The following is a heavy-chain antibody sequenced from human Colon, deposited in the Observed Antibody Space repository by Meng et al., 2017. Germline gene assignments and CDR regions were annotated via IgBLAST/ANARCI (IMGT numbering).Heavy chain of an antibody. D-gene: IGHD3-10*01. V-gene: IGHV4-4*02. CDR3: ARRNTRNSGGGNNY. Sequence: QGQPRGAGPGLVKPSGTLSLTCAVSGGSISSNYWWTWVRRPPGKGLEWIGEINHSGSTSYVPSLKSRITISVDKSNNLLSLKLNSVTAADTAMYYCARRNTRNSGGGNNYWGQGTLVTVSS. CDR2: INHSGST. J-gene: IGHJ4*02. CDR1: GGSISSNYW.